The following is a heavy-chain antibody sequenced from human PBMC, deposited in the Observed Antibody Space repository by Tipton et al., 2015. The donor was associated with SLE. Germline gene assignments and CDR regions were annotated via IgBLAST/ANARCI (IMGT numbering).Heavy chain of an antibody. Sequence: SLRLSCAASGFTFNSYSMNWVRQAPGKGLERVSYISGSSNTIYYADSVKGRFIISRDNAKNSLYLQLNSLRAEDTAVYYCAKVDRTNMVTSFDYWGQGTLVPVSS. V-gene: IGHV3-48*01. D-gene: IGHD5-18*01. CDR3: AKVDRTNMVTSFDY. J-gene: IGHJ4*02. CDR2: ISGSSNTI. CDR1: GFTFNSYS.